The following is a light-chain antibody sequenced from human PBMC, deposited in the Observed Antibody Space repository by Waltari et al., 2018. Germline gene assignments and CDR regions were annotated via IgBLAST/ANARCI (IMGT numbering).Light chain of an antibody. J-gene: IGKJ3*01. V-gene: IGKV3-11*01. CDR1: QTISIY. Sequence: EIVLTQSPATLSLSLGETATLSCRASQTISIYFAWYQHRPGQAPRLLIYDASKRATGIPARFSGRDSGTDFTLTITSLEPEDFAVYYCQHIFTFGPGSRVDL. CDR2: DAS. CDR3: QHIFT.